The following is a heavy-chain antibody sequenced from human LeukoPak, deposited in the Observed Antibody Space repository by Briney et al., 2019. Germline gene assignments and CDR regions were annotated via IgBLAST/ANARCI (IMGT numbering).Heavy chain of an antibody. CDR2: IWYDGSDK. V-gene: IGHV3-33*03. J-gene: IGHJ5*01. Sequence: GGSLRLSCAASGFTFSSYGMHWVRRAPGKGLEWVALIWYDGSDKDYGDSVKGRFTISRDNSKNTMYLQMNSLRADDTAVYYCVKSVAGTRGWFDYWGQGTLVIVSS. CDR1: GFTFSSYG. CDR3: VKSVAGTRGWFDY.